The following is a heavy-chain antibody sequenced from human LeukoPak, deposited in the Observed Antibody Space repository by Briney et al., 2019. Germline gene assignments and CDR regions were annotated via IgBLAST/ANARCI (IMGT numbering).Heavy chain of an antibody. Sequence: GGSLRLSCAASGFTFSDYYMSWIRQAPGKGLEWVSYISSSGSTIYYADSVKGRFTISRDNAKNSLYLQMNSLRAEDTAVYYCARVSSQSYGDYVWYYYGMDVWGQGTTVTVSS. CDR2: ISSSGSTI. V-gene: IGHV3-11*01. CDR1: GFTFSDYY. D-gene: IGHD4-17*01. J-gene: IGHJ6*02. CDR3: ARVSSQSYGDYVWYYYGMDV.